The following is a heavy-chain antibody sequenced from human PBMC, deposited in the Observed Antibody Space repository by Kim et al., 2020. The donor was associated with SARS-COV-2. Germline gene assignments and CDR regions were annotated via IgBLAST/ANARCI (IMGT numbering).Heavy chain of an antibody. J-gene: IGHJ4*02. Sequence: PPLKGRVTISVDTSTTQFSLKLSSVTAADTAVYYCARGGEYYDSSGYYTDWGQGTLVTVSS. CDR3: ARGGEYYDSSGYYTD. V-gene: IGHV4-59*09. D-gene: IGHD3-22*01.